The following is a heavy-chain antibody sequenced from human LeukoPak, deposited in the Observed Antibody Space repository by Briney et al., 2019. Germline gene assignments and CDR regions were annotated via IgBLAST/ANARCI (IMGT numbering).Heavy chain of an antibody. CDR2: IYSGGST. D-gene: IGHD5-24*01. CDR1: GFTVSDNY. J-gene: IGHJ3*02. Sequence: GGSLRLSCAASGFTVSDNYMTWARQAPGKGLEWVSVIYSGGSTYYADSVKGRFTISRHDPKNTLFLQMNSLRPEDTAVYYCARLEMATITHAFDIWGQGAMVTVSS. CDR3: ARLEMATITHAFDI. V-gene: IGHV3-53*04.